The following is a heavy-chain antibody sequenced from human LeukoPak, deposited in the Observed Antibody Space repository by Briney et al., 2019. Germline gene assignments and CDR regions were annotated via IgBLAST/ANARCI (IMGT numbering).Heavy chain of an antibody. D-gene: IGHD3-22*01. J-gene: IGHJ4*02. CDR2: IYTSGST. Sequence: SETLSLTCTVSGGSISSYYWSWIRQPAGKGLEWIGRIYTSGSTNYNPSLKSRVTMSVDTSKNQFSLKLSSVTAADTAVYYCARESDSSGYDGNFDYWGQGTLVTVSS. CDR1: GGSISSYY. CDR3: ARESDSSGYDGNFDY. V-gene: IGHV4-4*07.